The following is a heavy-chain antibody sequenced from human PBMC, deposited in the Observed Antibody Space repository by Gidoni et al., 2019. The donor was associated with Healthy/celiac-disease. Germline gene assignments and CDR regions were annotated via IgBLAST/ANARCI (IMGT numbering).Heavy chain of an antibody. CDR1: GFTFSSYG. V-gene: IGHV3-30*18. D-gene: IGHD3-10*01. Sequence: QVQLVESGGGVVQPGRSLRLSCAASGFTFSSYGMHWVRQAPGKGLEWVAVISYDGSNKYYADSVKGRFTISRDNSKNTLYLQMNSLRAEDTAVYYCAKDGYYLWKNWFDPWGQGTLVTVSS. J-gene: IGHJ5*02. CDR2: ISYDGSNK. CDR3: AKDGYYLWKNWFDP.